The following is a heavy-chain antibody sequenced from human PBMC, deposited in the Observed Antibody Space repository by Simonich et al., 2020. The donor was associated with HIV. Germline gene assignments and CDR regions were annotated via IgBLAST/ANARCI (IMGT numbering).Heavy chain of an antibody. D-gene: IGHD3-10*01. V-gene: IGHV4-34*01. CDR1: GGSFRGYY. CDR3: AREFVYYGSGLSPSWFDP. Sequence: QVQLQQGGAGLLKPSETLSLTCAVHGGSFRGYYWSWLRQPPGKGLEWIGEINLMGTPNDNPYLKGLVTISVDTSKNQFSLKLSSVTAADTAVYYCAREFVYYGSGLSPSWFDPWGQGTLVTVSS. J-gene: IGHJ5*02. CDR2: INLMGTP.